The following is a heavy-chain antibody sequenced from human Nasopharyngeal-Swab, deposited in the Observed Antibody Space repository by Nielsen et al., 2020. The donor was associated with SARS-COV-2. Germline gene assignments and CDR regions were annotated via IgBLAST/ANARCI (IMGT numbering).Heavy chain of an antibody. Sequence: SETLSLTCAVYGGSFSGYYWSWIRQPPGKGLEWIGEINHSGSTNYNPSLKSRVTISVDTSKNQFSLKLSSVTAADTAVCYCARGSRRYMAPGYWGQGTLVTVSS. CDR3: ARGSRRYMAPGY. V-gene: IGHV4-34*01. CDR2: INHSGST. J-gene: IGHJ4*02. D-gene: IGHD5-12*01. CDR1: GGSFSGYY.